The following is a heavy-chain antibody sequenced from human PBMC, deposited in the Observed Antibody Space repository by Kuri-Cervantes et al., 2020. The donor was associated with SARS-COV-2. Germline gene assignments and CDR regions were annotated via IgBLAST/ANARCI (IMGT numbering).Heavy chain of an antibody. V-gene: IGHV4-34*01. CDR3: ARADSSGYHYFDY. CDR2: INHSGST. J-gene: IGHJ4*02. Sequence: ESLKISCAASGFTFSSYGMHWVRQAPGKGLEWIGEINHSGSTNYNPSLKSRVAISVDTSKNQFSLKLSSVTAADTAVYYCARADSSGYHYFDYWGQGTLVTVSS. D-gene: IGHD3-22*01. CDR1: GFTFSSYG.